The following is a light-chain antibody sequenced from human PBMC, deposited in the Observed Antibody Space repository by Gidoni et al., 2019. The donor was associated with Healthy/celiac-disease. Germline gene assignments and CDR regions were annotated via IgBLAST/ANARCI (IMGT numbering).Light chain of an antibody. CDR2: DAS. J-gene: IGKJ4*01. Sequence: EMVLTQSPATLSLSPGDRATLSCRASQSVSSYLAWYQQKPGQAPRLLIYDASTSATGIPSRFSGSGSGTAFTLTISSLEPEDFAVYYCQQRSNWPLTFXRXTKVEIK. CDR3: QQRSNWPLT. CDR1: QSVSSY. V-gene: IGKV3-11*01.